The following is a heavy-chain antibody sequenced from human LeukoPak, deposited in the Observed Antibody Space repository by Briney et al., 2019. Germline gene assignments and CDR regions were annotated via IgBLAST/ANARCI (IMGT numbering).Heavy chain of an antibody. V-gene: IGHV3-23*01. J-gene: IGHJ4*02. CDR3: AKSSFSSSWSDGRDFDY. Sequence: PGGSLRLSCAASGFTFSSYAMSWVRQAPGKGLEWVSAISGSGGSTYYADSVKGRFTISRDNSKNTLYLQMNSLRAEDTAVYYCAKSSFSSSWSDGRDFDYWGQGTLVTVSS. CDR2: ISGSGGST. CDR1: GFTFSSYA. D-gene: IGHD6-6*01.